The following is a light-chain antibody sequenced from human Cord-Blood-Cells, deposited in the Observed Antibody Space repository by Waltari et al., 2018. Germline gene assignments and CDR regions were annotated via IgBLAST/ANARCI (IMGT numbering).Light chain of an antibody. J-gene: IGKJ5*01. Sequence: EIVMTQSPANLSVSPGERATLSCRASQSFSSNLAWYQQKPGQAPRLLIYGASPRATGIPARFSGSGSGTEFTLTISSLQSEDFAVYYCQQYNNWPITFGQGTRLEIK. V-gene: IGKV3D-15*01. CDR2: GAS. CDR1: QSFSSN. CDR3: QQYNNWPIT.